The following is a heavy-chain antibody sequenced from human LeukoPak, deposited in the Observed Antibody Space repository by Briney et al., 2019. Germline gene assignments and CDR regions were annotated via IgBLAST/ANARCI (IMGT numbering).Heavy chain of an antibody. CDR1: GYTFTSYD. J-gene: IGHJ4*02. CDR3: AKVGDDYGDYFHF. D-gene: IGHD4-17*01. CDR2: LNVKSGNT. V-gene: IGHV1-8*03. Sequence: EASVKASCKASGYTFTSYDINWVRQATGQGLEWMGWLNVKSGNTGYAQKFQDRVTITRNTSISTAYMELSSIKSEDTAVYYCAKVGDDYGDYFHFWGQGTLVTVSS.